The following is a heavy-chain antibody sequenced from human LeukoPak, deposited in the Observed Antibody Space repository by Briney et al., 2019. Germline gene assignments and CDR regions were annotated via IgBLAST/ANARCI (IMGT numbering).Heavy chain of an antibody. CDR3: ASLSKGGWYDY. J-gene: IGHJ4*02. Sequence: GGSLRLSCAASGFTSSSYAMHWVRQAPGKGLEYVSAISSNGGSTYYANSVKGRFTISRDNSKNTLYLQMGSLRAEDMAVYYCASLSKGGWYDYWGQGTLATVSS. D-gene: IGHD6-19*01. CDR2: ISSNGGST. CDR1: GFTSSSYA. V-gene: IGHV3-64*01.